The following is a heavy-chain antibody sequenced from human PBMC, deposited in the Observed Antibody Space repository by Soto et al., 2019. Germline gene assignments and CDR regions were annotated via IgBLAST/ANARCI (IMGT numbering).Heavy chain of an antibody. CDR2: IIPIFNKE. J-gene: IGHJ4*02. Sequence: QVQLVQSGAEVKKPGSSLKVSCKSSGGTFSSYAISWVRQAPGQGLEWLGGIIPIFNKENYAQKSQGRVTLTADDSTSTAYMELSSLRSDDTAVYYCARAPIRLCSGDNCYSGLDSWGQGTLVIVSS. D-gene: IGHD2-15*01. CDR3: ARAPIRLCSGDNCYSGLDS. V-gene: IGHV1-69*12. CDR1: GGTFSSYA.